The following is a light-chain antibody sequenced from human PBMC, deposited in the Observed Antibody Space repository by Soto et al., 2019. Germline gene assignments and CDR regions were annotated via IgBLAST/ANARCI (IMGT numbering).Light chain of an antibody. CDR1: SSDVGGYNY. Sequence: QSVLTQPASVSGSPGQSITISCTGTSSDVGGYNYVSWYQQHPGKAPKLMIYEVSNRPSGVSNRFSGSKSGNTASLTVSGLQAEDEADYYCSSYTSSSTPPYVFGTGTKVTAL. CDR2: EVS. J-gene: IGLJ1*01. CDR3: SSYTSSSTPPYV. V-gene: IGLV2-14*01.